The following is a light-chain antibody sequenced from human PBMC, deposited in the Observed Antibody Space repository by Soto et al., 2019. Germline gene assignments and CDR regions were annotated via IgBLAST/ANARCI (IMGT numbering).Light chain of an antibody. CDR1: RDVGSD. CDR3: LQDYGDSWT. Sequence: IQMTQSPSSLSASVGEKIIITCRASRDVGSDVSWYQQKPGQAPKLLIYAASNLYTGVPSRFRGSRSGTEFTLTISSLQPEDFASYYCLQDYGDSWTFGQGTKV. V-gene: IGKV1-6*01. J-gene: IGKJ1*01. CDR2: AAS.